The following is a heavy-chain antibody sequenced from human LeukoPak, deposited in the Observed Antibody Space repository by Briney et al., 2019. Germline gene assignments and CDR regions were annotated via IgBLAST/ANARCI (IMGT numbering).Heavy chain of an antibody. D-gene: IGHD1-20*01. CDR2: MNPNSGNT. J-gene: IGHJ4*02. CDR3: ARGSITGTTNDY. Sequence: ASVKVSCKASGYTFTSYDINWVRRATGQGLEWMGWMNPNSGNTGYAQKFQGRVTMTRNTSISTAYMELSSLRSEDTAVYYCARGSITGTTNDYWGQGTLVTVSS. CDR1: GYTFTSYD. V-gene: IGHV1-8*01.